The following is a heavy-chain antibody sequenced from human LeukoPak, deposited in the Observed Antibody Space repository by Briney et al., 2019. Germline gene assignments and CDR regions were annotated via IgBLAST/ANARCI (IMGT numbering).Heavy chain of an antibody. D-gene: IGHD6-13*01. CDR3: AKHPQGAAGAHFDY. CDR2: IWYDGSNK. V-gene: IGHV3-33*06. J-gene: IGHJ4*02. CDR1: GVTFRRSS. Sequence: PGRSLRHSCAASGVTFRRSSMHCGCQAPGKGLEWVAVIWYDGSNKYYADSVKGRFSISRDNSRNTMYLPMNILGAEDLALHYCAKHPQGAAGAHFDYWGQGTLVTVSS.